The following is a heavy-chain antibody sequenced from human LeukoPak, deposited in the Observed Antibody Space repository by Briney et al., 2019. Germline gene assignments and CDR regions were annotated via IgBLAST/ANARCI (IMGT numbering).Heavy chain of an antibody. CDR1: GYTFTSYG. D-gene: IGHD3-9*01. CDR2: ISAYNGNT. Sequence: ASVKVSCKASGYTFTSYGISWVRQAPGQGLEWMGWISAYNGNTNYAQKLQGRVTMTTDTSTSTVYMELRSLRSDDTAVYYCARGHSANYDILTGYYINYYFDYWGQGTLVTVSS. V-gene: IGHV1-18*01. CDR3: ARGHSANYDILTGYYINYYFDY. J-gene: IGHJ4*02.